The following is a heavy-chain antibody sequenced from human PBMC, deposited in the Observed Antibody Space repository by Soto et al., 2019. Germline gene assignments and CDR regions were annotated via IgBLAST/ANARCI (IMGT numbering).Heavy chain of an antibody. V-gene: IGHV1-69*02. J-gene: IGHJ4*02. Sequence: SVKLSCEACGGSISSYTISWVRQAPDQGLEWMGRIIPILGIANYAQKFQGRVTITADKCTSTAYMELSSLRSEDTAVYYCAISPGVFYYWGQGTLVSVSS. CDR1: GGSISSYT. CDR3: AISPGVFYY. CDR2: IIPILGIA.